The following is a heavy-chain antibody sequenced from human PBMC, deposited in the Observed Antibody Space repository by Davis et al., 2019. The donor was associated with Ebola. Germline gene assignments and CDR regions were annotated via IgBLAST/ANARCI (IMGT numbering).Heavy chain of an antibody. V-gene: IGHV4/OR15-8*01. Sequence: PSETLSLTCVVSGGPIWSTNWWSWVRQPPGKGLEWIGEIYHTGGPNYNPSLESRVTISVDQSKNQFSLELISMTDADTAIYACARWKTADFWSGLDSWGQGVRVTVSS. CDR2: IYHTGGP. J-gene: IGHJ4*02. CDR3: ARWKTADFWSGLDS. D-gene: IGHD3-3*01. CDR1: GGPIWSTNW.